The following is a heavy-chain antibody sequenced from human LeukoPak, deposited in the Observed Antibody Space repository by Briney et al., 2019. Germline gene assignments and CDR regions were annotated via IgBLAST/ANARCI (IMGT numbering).Heavy chain of an antibody. CDR3: ARGGGRLRLRSGGY. CDR2: INHSGST. J-gene: IGHJ4*02. D-gene: IGHD5-12*01. CDR1: GGSISSGGYS. Sequence: SETLSLTCAVSGGSISSGGYSWSWIRQPPGKGLEWIGEINHSGSTNYNPSLKSRVTISADTSENQFSLKLSSVTAADTAVYYCARGGGRLRLRSGGYWGQGTLVTVSS. V-gene: IGHV4-30-2*01.